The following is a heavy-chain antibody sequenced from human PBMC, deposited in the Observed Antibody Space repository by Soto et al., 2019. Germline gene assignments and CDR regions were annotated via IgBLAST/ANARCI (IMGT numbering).Heavy chain of an antibody. CDR1: GYTFTSYD. Sequence: ASVKVSCKASGYTFTSYDINWVRQATGQGLEWMGWMNPNSGNTGYAQKFQGRVTMTRNTSISTAYMELSSLRSEDTAVYYCATIYCSSTSCYPPTPPFDYWGQGTLVTVSS. J-gene: IGHJ4*02. CDR2: MNPNSGNT. V-gene: IGHV1-8*01. D-gene: IGHD2-2*01. CDR3: ATIYCSSTSCYPPTPPFDY.